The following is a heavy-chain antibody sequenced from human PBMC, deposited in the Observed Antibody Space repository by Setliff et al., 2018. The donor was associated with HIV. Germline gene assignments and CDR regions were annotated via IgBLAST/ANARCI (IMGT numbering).Heavy chain of an antibody. CDR2: INTGNGDT. CDR1: GYTFTSSA. D-gene: IGHD3-10*01. Sequence: GASVKVSCKASGYTFTSSAINWVRQAPGQRLEWIGWINTGNGDTEYSTKFQDRVTITMDTFATTAYMELSRLRPEDTGAYYCARVPVLGWYDPWGQGTLVTVSS. V-gene: IGHV1-3*04. J-gene: IGHJ5*02. CDR3: ARVPVLGWYDP.